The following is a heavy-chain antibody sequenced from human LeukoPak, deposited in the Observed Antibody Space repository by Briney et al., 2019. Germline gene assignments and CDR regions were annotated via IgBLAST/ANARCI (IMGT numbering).Heavy chain of an antibody. Sequence: PSETLSLTCTVSGXSISSYYGSWIRQPAGKGLEWIGRIYTSGSTNYNPSLKSRVTMSVDTSKNQFSLKLSSVTAADTAVYYCARDVYPPWSYRSYYFDYWGQGTLVTVSS. CDR2: IYTSGST. V-gene: IGHV4-4*07. D-gene: IGHD3-16*02. CDR1: GXSISSYY. CDR3: ARDVYPPWSYRSYYFDY. J-gene: IGHJ4*02.